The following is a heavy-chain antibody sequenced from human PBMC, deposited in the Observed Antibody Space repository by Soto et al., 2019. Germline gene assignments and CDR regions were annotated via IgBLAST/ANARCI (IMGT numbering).Heavy chain of an antibody. CDR3: ARDGQDFWSGFHYGMDV. CDR2: INPNSGGT. J-gene: IGHJ6*02. Sequence: ASVKVSCKASGYTFTGYYMHWVRQAPGQGLEWMGWINPNSGGTNYAQKFQGWVTMTRDTSISAAYMELSRLRSDDTAVYYCARDGQDFWSGFHYGMDVWGQGTTVTSP. CDR1: GYTFTGYY. D-gene: IGHD3-3*01. V-gene: IGHV1-2*04.